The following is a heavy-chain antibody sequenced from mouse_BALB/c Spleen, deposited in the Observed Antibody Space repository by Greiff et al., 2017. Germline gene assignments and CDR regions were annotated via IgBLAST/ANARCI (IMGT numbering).Heavy chain of an antibody. J-gene: IGHJ2*01. CDR2: IWAGGST. CDR1: GFSLTSYG. V-gene: IGHV2-9*02. D-gene: IGHD4-1*02. CDR3: AREPFNWDVYYFDY. Sequence: VKLQESGPGLVAPSQSLSITCTVSGFSLTSYGVHWVRQPPGKGLEWLGVIWAGGSTNYNSALMSRLSISKDNSKSQVFLKMNSLQTDDTAMYYCAREPFNWDVYYFDYWGQGTTLTVSS.